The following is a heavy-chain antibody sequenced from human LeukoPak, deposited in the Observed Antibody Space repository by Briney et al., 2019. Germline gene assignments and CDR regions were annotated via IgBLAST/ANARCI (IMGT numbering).Heavy chain of an antibody. Sequence: GGSLRLSSAASGFTFSSYWMSWVRQAPGKGLEWVANIKQDGSEKYYVDSVKGRFTISRDNAKNSLYLQMNSLRAEDTAVYYCAREGDILTGYFHYWGQGTLVTVSS. V-gene: IGHV3-7*03. CDR3: AREGDILTGYFHY. J-gene: IGHJ4*02. CDR1: GFTFSSYW. D-gene: IGHD3-9*01. CDR2: IKQDGSEK.